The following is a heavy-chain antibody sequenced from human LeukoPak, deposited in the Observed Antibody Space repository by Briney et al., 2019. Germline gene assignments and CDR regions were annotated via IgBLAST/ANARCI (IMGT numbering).Heavy chain of an antibody. J-gene: IGHJ5*02. D-gene: IGHD2/OR15-2a*01. Sequence: AGGSLRLSCTVSGITFGDCGMSWFRQVPGKGLEWVGFIRSRVNDATPQYAASVQGRFTISRDDSKSIAYLQMNSLKTEDTAVYYCATSRTYDFIFISWGQGTLVTVSS. CDR3: ATSRTYDFIFIS. V-gene: IGHV3-49*03. CDR2: IRSRVNDATP. CDR1: GITFGDCG.